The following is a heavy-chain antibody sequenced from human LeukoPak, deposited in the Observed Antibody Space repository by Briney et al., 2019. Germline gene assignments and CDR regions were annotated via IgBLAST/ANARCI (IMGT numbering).Heavy chain of an antibody. V-gene: IGHV3-7*01. CDR1: GFTFSSYA. Sequence: GGSLRLSCAASGFTFSSYAMSRVRQAPGKGLEWVANIKQDGSETYYVDSVKGRFTISRDNAKNSLSLQMNSLRAEDTAVYYCARQRGSGCLDYWGQGTLVTVSS. D-gene: IGHD6-19*01. CDR3: ARQRGSGCLDY. J-gene: IGHJ4*02. CDR2: IKQDGSET.